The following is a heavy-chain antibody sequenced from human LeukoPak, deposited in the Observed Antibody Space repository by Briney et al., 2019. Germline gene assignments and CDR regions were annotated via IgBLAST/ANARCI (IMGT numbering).Heavy chain of an antibody. D-gene: IGHD6-13*01. J-gene: IGHJ4*02. Sequence: ASVKVSCKASGYTFTGYYMHWVRQAPGQGLEWMGWINPNSSGTNYAQKFQGRVTMTRDTSISPAYMELSRLRSDDTAVYYCARVPRGVAAGYYFDCWGQGILVTVSS. CDR1: GYTFTGYY. V-gene: IGHV1-2*02. CDR3: ARVPRGVAAGYYFDC. CDR2: INPNSSGT.